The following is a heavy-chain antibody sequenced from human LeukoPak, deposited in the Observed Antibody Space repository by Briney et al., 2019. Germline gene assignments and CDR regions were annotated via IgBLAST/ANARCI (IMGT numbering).Heavy chain of an antibody. J-gene: IGHJ4*02. Sequence: SETLSLTCTVSGYSISSGYYWGWIRQPPGKGLEWIGSIYHSGSTFYNPSLKSRVTISVDTSKTQFPLTLRSVTAADTAVFYCARGPASYNWTYIGFYFDYWGQGTLVTVPS. CDR1: GYSISSGYY. CDR3: ARGPASYNWTYIGFYFDY. D-gene: IGHD1-7*01. V-gene: IGHV4-38-2*02. CDR2: IYHSGST.